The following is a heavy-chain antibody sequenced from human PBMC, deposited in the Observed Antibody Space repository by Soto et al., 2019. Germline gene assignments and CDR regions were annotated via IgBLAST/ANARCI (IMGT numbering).Heavy chain of an antibody. CDR1: GGTLSSYT. CDR3: ARSLHHHLITMVRGESFPFDP. CDR2: IIPILGIA. V-gene: IGHV1-69*02. D-gene: IGHD3-10*01. J-gene: IGHJ5*02. Sequence: ASVKLSCKASGGTLSSYTISWVLQAPGQGLEWMGRIIPILGIANYAQKFQGRVTITADKSTSTAYMELSSLRSEDTAVYYCARSLHHHLITMVRGESFPFDPWGQGTLVTVSS.